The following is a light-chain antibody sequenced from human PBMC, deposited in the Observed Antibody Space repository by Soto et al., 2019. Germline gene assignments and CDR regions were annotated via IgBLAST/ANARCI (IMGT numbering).Light chain of an antibody. J-gene: IGLJ2*01. CDR1: SSDVGSYNL. CDR2: EVS. V-gene: IGLV2-23*02. Sequence: QSALTQPASVSGSPGQSITISCTGTSSDVGSYNLVSWCQQHPGKAPKLMIYEVSKRPSGVSNRFSGSKSGNTASLTISGLQAEDEADYYCCSYAGSNVVFGGGTKLTVL. CDR3: CSYAGSNVV.